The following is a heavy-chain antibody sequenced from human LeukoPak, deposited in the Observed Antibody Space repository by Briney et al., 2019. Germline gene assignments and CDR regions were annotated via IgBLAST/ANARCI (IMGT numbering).Heavy chain of an antibody. CDR3: ARVVESYGYYFDY. V-gene: IGHV1-69*13. CDR1: GGTFSSYA. Sequence: ASVKVSCKASGGTFSSYAISRVRRAPGQGLEWMGGIIPIFGTANYAQKFQGRVTITADESTSTAYMELSSLRSEDTAVYYCARVVESYGYYFDYWGQGTLVTVSS. D-gene: IGHD5-18*01. CDR2: IIPIFGTA. J-gene: IGHJ4*02.